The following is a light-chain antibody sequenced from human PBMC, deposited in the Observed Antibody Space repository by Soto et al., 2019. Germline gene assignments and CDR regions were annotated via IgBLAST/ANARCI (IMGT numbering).Light chain of an antibody. CDR1: SSDVGSYNL. CDR2: EGN. J-gene: IGLJ3*02. Sequence: QSALTQPASVSGSPGQSITISCTGTSSDVGSYNLVSWYQQHPGKAPKLIIYEGNKRPSGVSNRFSGSKSGNMASLTISGLQAEDEADYHCCTYAGSRTWVFGGGTKLTVL. V-gene: IGLV2-23*01. CDR3: CTYAGSRTWV.